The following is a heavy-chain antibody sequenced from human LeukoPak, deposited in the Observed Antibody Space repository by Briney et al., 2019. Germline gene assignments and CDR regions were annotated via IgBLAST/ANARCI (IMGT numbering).Heavy chain of an antibody. D-gene: IGHD6-19*01. J-gene: IGHJ3*02. Sequence: PGRSLRPSCAASGFTFSSYNLHWVRQAPGKGLGWVAVISKDGGFKYYADSVKGRFTISRDNSKNTFYLQMNSLIIEDTAVYYCTREEYSSFWSTAGAFDIWGQGTMVTVSS. CDR1: GFTFSSYN. V-gene: IGHV3-30*03. CDR3: TREEYSSFWSTAGAFDI. CDR2: ISKDGGFK.